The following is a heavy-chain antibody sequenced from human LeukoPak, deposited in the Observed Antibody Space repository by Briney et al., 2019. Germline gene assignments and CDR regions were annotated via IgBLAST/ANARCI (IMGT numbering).Heavy chain of an antibody. CDR1: GFTFSSYG. CDR3: ARPPPSCSSTSCYQQY. Sequence: GGSLRLSCAASGFTFSSYGMHWVRQAPGKGLEWVAIVSYDGSNKYYADAVKGRFTISRDNAKNALYLQMNSLRAEDTAVYYCARPPPSCSSTSCYQQYWGQGTLVTVSS. CDR2: VSYDGSNK. J-gene: IGHJ4*02. D-gene: IGHD2-2*01. V-gene: IGHV3-30*03.